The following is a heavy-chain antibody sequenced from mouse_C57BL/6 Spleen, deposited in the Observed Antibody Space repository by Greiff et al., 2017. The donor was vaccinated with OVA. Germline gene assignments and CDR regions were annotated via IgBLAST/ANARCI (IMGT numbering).Heavy chain of an antibody. J-gene: IGHJ1*03. Sequence: EVKLMESEGGLVQPGSSMKLSCTASGFTFSDYYMAWVRQVPEKGLEWVANINYDGSSTYYLDSLKSRFIISRDNAKNILYLQMSSLKSEDTATYYCARGDGYSWYVDVWGTGTTVTVSS. CDR3: ARGDGYSWYVDV. CDR1: GFTFSDYY. CDR2: INYDGSST. D-gene: IGHD2-3*01. V-gene: IGHV5-16*01.